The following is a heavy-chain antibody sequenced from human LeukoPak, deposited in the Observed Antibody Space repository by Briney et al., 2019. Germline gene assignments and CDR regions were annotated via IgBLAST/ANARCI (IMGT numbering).Heavy chain of an antibody. CDR1: GGSISSYY. V-gene: IGHV4-59*08. Sequence: PSETLSLTCTVSGGSISSYYWSWIRQPPGKGLEWIGFIHYSGGTNYNPSLKSRVTISVDTSKNQFSLKLSSVTAADTAVYYCARSYSSSWYRLWYWGQGTPVTVSS. D-gene: IGHD6-13*01. J-gene: IGHJ4*02. CDR3: ARSYSSSWYRLWY. CDR2: IHYSGGT.